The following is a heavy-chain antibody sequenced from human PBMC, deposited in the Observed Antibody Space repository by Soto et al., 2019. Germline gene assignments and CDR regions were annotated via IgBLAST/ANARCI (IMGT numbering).Heavy chain of an antibody. CDR1: GGSISSGGYY. CDR2: IYYSGST. CDR3: ARDRIVVVVAATQDYYYGMDV. J-gene: IGHJ6*02. Sequence: SETLSLTCTVSGGSISSGGYYWSWIRQHPGKGLEWIGYIYYSGSTYYNPSLKSRVTISVDTSKNQFSLKLSSVTAADTAVYYCARDRIVVVVAATQDYYYGMDVWGQGTTVTV. D-gene: IGHD2-15*01. V-gene: IGHV4-31*03.